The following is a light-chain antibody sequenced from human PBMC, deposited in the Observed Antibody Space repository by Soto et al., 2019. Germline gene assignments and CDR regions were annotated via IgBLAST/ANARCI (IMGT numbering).Light chain of an antibody. V-gene: IGLV1-51*01. J-gene: IGLJ3*02. CDR2: ANI. Sequence: QSVLPQPPSVSAAPGQRVTISCSGSTSNILNNFVSWYQHVPGRAPKLLIYANIKRPSGIPDRFSGSKPGTSATLAITGLQTEDEADYYCATWDTSLSAVVFGGGTKLTVL. CDR1: TSNILNNF. CDR3: ATWDTSLSAVV.